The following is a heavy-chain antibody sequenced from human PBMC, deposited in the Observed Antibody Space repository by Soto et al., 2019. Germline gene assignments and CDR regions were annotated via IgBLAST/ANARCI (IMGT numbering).Heavy chain of an antibody. Sequence: GGSLRLSCAASGFTFSSYAMHWVRQAPGKGLEWVAVISYDGSNKYYADSVKGRFTISRDNSKNTLYLQMNSLRAEDTAVYYCARDPQQLVLWGFDYWGQGTLVTVSS. CDR2: ISYDGSNK. J-gene: IGHJ4*02. V-gene: IGHV3-30-3*01. CDR1: GFTFSSYA. D-gene: IGHD6-13*01. CDR3: ARDPQQLVLWGFDY.